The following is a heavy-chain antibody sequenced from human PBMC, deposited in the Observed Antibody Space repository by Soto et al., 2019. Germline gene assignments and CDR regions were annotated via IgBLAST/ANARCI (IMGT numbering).Heavy chain of an antibody. Sequence: SVKVSCKASGYTFISYAIHRVRQAPGQRLEWMGWINAGNGNTKYSQKFQGRVTITRDTSASTAYMELTSLRSEDTAVYYCARELQGLYYFDYWGQGTLVTVSS. J-gene: IGHJ4*02. CDR3: ARELQGLYYFDY. CDR1: GYTFISYA. D-gene: IGHD2-15*01. CDR2: INAGNGNT. V-gene: IGHV1-3*01.